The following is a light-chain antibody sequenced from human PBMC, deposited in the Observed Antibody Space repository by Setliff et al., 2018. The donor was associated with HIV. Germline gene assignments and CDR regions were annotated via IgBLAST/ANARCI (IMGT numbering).Light chain of an antibody. CDR2: QAT. V-gene: IGLV2-23*01. J-gene: IGLJ1*01. Sequence: QSVLTQPASVSGSPGQSITISCTGTSSDVGRYNLASWYQQHPGKAPKLMIYQATKRPSGVSNRFSGSKSGNTASLTISGLQAEDEADYYCCSNTDSNTYVFGTGTKVTVL. CDR1: SSDVGRYNL. CDR3: CSNTDSNTYV.